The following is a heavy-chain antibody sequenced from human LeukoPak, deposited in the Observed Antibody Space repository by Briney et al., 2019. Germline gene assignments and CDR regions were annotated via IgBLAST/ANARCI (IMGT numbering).Heavy chain of an antibody. CDR1: GGSISSSNYH. Sequence: SETLSLTCTVSGGSISSSNYHWGWIRQPPGKGLEWVGSIYYSGNTYYNPSLKSRVTISLDTSKNEISLKLSSVTAADTAVYYCARDVRGTTWSYFDYWGQGTLVTVSS. J-gene: IGHJ4*02. D-gene: IGHD1-26*01. CDR2: IYYSGNT. CDR3: ARDVRGTTWSYFDY. V-gene: IGHV4-39*07.